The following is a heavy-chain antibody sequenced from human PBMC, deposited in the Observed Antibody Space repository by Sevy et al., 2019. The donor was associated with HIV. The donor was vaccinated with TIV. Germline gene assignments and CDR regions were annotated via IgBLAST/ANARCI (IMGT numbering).Heavy chain of an antibody. D-gene: IGHD3-22*01. Sequence: ASVKVSCKASGYTFTGYYMHWVRQAPGQGLEWMGWINPNSGGTNYAQKFQGRVNMTRDTSISTAYMELSRLRSDDTAVYYCARELKRGVIVVVIYGMDVWGQGTTVTVSS. J-gene: IGHJ6*02. V-gene: IGHV1-2*02. CDR2: INPNSGGT. CDR3: ARELKRGVIVVVIYGMDV. CDR1: GYTFTGYY.